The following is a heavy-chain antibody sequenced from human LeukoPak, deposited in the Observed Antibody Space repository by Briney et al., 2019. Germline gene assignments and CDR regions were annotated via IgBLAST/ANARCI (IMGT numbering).Heavy chain of an antibody. D-gene: IGHD6-19*01. CDR2: INHSGST. CDR1: GESFSGYY. V-gene: IGHV4-34*01. CDR3: ARAEQWLVYYFDY. Sequence: SETLSLTCAVYGESFSGYYWSWIRQPPGKGLEWIGEINHSGSTNYNPSLKSRVTISVDTSKNQFSLKLSSVTAADTAVYYCARAEQWLVYYFDYWGQGTLVTVSS. J-gene: IGHJ4*02.